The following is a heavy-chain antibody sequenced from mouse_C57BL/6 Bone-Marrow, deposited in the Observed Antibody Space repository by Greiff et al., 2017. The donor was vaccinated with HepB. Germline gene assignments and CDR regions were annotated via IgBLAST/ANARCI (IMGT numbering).Heavy chain of an antibody. D-gene: IGHD2-5*01. Sequence: EVQLVESEGGLVQPGSSMKLSCTASGFTFSDYYMAWVRQVPEKGLEWVANINYDGSSTYYLDSLKSRFIISRDNAKNILYLQMSSLKSEDTATYYCAREGIYSNYAFDYWGQGTTLTVSS. J-gene: IGHJ2*01. CDR3: AREGIYSNYAFDY. CDR1: GFTFSDYY. CDR2: INYDGSST. V-gene: IGHV5-16*01.